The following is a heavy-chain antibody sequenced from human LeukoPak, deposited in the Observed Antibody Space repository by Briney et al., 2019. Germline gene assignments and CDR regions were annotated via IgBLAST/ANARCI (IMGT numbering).Heavy chain of an antibody. J-gene: IGHJ4*02. Sequence: GGSLRLSCAASGFTFRNYWMSWVRQAPGKGLEWVSVIYSGGSTYYADSVKGRFTISRDNSKNTLYLQMNSLRAEDTAVYYCARGVGSGSRLRAGDYWGQGTLVTVSS. CDR2: IYSGGST. CDR1: GFTFRNYW. V-gene: IGHV3-53*01. D-gene: IGHD1-26*01. CDR3: ARGVGSGSRLRAGDY.